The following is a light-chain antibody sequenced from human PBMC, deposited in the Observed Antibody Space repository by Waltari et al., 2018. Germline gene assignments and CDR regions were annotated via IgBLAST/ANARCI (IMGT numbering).Light chain of an antibody. CDR3: ASYTSANTVL. CDR1: RNDLGAYNF. Sequence: QSGLTQPAPVSRSPGHPLTTSCPGPRNDLGAYNFASWYQTHPGKAPKLVIFDVSRWPSGVSHRFSGSKSGNTASLTISGLQAEDEAAYYCASYTSANTVLFGGGTKVTVL. V-gene: IGLV2-14*03. J-gene: IGLJ2*01. CDR2: DVS.